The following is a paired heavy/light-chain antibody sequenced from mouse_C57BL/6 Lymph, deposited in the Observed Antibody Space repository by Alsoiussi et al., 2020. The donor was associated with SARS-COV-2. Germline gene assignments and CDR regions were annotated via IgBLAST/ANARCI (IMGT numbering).Light chain of an antibody. CDR3: QQYWSTPFT. V-gene: IGKV13-85*01. CDR1: DHINNW. J-gene: IGKJ4*01. CDR2: GAT. Sequence: DIQMTQSSSYLSVSLGGRVTITCKASDHINNWLAWYQQKPGNAPRLLISGATSLETGVPSRFSGSGSGKDYTLSITSLQTEDVATYYCQQYWSTPFTFGSGTKLEIK.
Heavy chain of an antibody. Sequence: QVQLQQPGTELVKPGASVKLSCKASGYTFTSYWMHWVKQRPGQGLEWIGNINPSNGGTNYNEKFKSKATLTVDKSSSTAYMQLSSLTSEDSAVYYCAREPYYDRAMDYWGQGTSVTVSS. V-gene: IGHV1-53*01. D-gene: IGHD2-4*01. CDR3: AREPYYDRAMDY. CDR2: INPSNGGT. CDR1: GYTFTSYW. J-gene: IGHJ4*01.